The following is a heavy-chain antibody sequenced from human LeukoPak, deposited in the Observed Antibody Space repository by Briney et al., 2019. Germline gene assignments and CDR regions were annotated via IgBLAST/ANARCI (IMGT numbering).Heavy chain of an antibody. CDR2: ISSAGTT. D-gene: IGHD6-13*01. Sequence: PGGSLRLSCAASGFTFSSSYMSWVRQAPGKGLEWVSIISSAGTTYYADSVKGRFTITRDNSKNTVYLQVNSQRDEDRAVYYCARDLEAANTYYFDYWGQGTMVTVSS. J-gene: IGHJ4*02. CDR3: ARDLEAANTYYFDY. V-gene: IGHV3-66*01. CDR1: GFTFSSSY.